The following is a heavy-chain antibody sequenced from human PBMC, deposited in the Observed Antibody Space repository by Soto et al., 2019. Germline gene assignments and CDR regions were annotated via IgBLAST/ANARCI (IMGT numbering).Heavy chain of an antibody. V-gene: IGHV1-69*01. CDR1: GGTFSSYA. CDR3: ARAQGSSTSLEIYYYYYYGMDV. Sequence: QVQLVQSGAEVKKPGSSVKGSCKASGGTFSSYAISWVRQAPGQGLEWMGGIIPISGTANYAQKFQGRVTITADESTSTAYMELSSLRSEDTAVYYCARAQGSSTSLEIYYYYYYGMDVWGQGTRVTVSS. D-gene: IGHD2-2*01. CDR2: IIPISGTA. J-gene: IGHJ6*02.